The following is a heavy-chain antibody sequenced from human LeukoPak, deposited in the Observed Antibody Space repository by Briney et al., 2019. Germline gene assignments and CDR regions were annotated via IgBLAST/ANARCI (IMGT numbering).Heavy chain of an antibody. D-gene: IGHD3-10*01. CDR2: ISAYNGNT. J-gene: IGHJ4*02. CDR3: ARAGLLWFGESFDY. Sequence: ASVKVSCKASGYTFTSYDINWVRQATGQGLEWTGWISAYNGNTNYAQKLQGRVTMTTDTSTSTAYMELRSLRSDDTAVYYCARAGLLWFGESFDYWGQGTLVTVSS. CDR1: GYTFTSYD. V-gene: IGHV1-18*01.